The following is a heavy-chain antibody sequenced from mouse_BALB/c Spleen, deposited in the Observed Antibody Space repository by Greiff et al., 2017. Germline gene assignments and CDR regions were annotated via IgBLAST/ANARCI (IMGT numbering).Heavy chain of an antibody. CDR3: ARTYYGNYGYFDY. D-gene: IGHD2-10*01. CDR1: GYTFTSYW. CDR2: INPSTGYT. Sequence: VQLVESGAELAKPGASVKMSCKASGYTFTSYWMHWVKQRPGQGLEWIGYINPSTGYTEYNQKFKDKATLTADKSSSTAYMQLSSLTSEDSAVYYCARTYYGNYGYFDYWGQGTTLTVSS. V-gene: IGHV1-7*01. J-gene: IGHJ2*01.